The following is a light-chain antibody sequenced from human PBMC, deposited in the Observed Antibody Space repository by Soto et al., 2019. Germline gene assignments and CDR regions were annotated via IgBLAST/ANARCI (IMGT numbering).Light chain of an antibody. CDR2: DVS. J-gene: IGLJ1*01. CDR1: SSDVGGYNY. Sequence: QSALTEPASVSGSPAQSMTISCTGTSSDVGGYNYVSWYQQHPGKAPKLMIYDVSNRPSGVSNRFSGSKSGNTASLTISGLQAEDEADYYCSSYTSNSTYVFGTGTKVTVL. V-gene: IGLV2-14*01. CDR3: SSYTSNSTYV.